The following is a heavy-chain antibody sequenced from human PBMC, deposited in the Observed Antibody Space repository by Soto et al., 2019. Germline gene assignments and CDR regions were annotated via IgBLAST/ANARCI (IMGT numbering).Heavy chain of an antibody. J-gene: IGHJ4*02. D-gene: IGHD1-1*01. CDR3: ARDTDSDTWNDPFDY. V-gene: IGHV3-9*01. CDR2: ISWNSGST. CDR1: GFIFDDFA. Sequence: DVQLVESGGGLVQPGRSLRLSCAASGFIFDDFAMHWVRQAPGKGQEWVSGISWNSGSTDYAASVKGRFIISRDNARNSLYLQMNSLRPEDTALYYCARDTDSDTWNDPFDYWGQGALVIVS.